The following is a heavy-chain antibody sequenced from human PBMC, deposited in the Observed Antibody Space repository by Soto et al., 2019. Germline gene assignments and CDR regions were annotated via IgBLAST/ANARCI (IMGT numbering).Heavy chain of an antibody. CDR1: GYIFVNYG. Sequence: QVQLVQSGDEVKKPGASVKVSCKASGYIFVNYGIAWVRQAPGQGLECMGWISPYTGNTHSATKVQGRLTMTTDTSTRTAYMDLGSLTSDDTAVYYCVMVDNYVTPTPQDVWGQGTTVTVSS. CDR3: VMVDNYVTPTPQDV. V-gene: IGHV1-18*01. D-gene: IGHD3-16*01. CDR2: ISPYTGNT. J-gene: IGHJ6*02.